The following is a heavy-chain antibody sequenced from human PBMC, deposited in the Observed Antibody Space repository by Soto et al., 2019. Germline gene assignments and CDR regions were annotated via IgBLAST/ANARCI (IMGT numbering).Heavy chain of an antibody. V-gene: IGHV3-33*01. J-gene: IGHJ4*02. Sequence: PGGSLRLSCEASGFAFRSYGMHWARQPPARGLEWVSLIWHDGSQIYYADSVKGRFTISRDNSKNTLHLQMSSLRAEDTAVYYCAREEGVVARAFDYWGQGTLVTVSS. CDR1: GFAFRSYG. D-gene: IGHD2-15*01. CDR2: IWHDGSQI. CDR3: AREEGVVARAFDY.